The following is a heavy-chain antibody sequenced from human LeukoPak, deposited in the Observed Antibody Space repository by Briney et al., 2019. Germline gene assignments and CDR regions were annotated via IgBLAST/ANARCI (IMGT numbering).Heavy chain of an antibody. D-gene: IGHD2-2*01. J-gene: IGHJ5*02. V-gene: IGHV3-23*01. CDR1: GFTFSSYA. Sequence: GGSLRLSCAASGFTFSSYAMSWVRQAPGKGLEWVSAISGSGGSTYYADSVKGRFTISRDNSKNTLCLQMNSLRAEDTAVYYCAKGSPAANFREPFDPWGQGTLVTVSS. CDR2: ISGSGGST. CDR3: AKGSPAANFREPFDP.